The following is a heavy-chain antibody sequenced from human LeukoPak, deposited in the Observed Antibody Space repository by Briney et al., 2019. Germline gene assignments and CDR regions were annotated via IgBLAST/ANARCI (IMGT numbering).Heavy chain of an antibody. CDR3: AKEEFYYGLPSYYSD. D-gene: IGHD3-10*01. CDR1: GFIFSSYD. Sequence: GGSLRLSCAASGFIFSSYDMSWVREAPGKGLVWGSTMGGSDGATYYADSVKGRFTISRDNSKNTLYLQMNSLRADDTAIYSCAKEEFYYGLPSYYSDWGLGTLVTVSS. CDR2: MGGSDGAT. J-gene: IGHJ4*02. V-gene: IGHV3-23*01.